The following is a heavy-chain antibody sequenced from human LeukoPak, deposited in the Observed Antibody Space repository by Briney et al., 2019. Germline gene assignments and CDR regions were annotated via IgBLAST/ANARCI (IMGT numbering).Heavy chain of an antibody. CDR1: GFTFSSYA. V-gene: IGHV3-23*01. Sequence: PGGSLRLSCAASGFTFSSYAMSWVRQAPGKGLEWVSVISGSGGSTYYVDSVKDRFTISRDNAKTTLYLQMNSLRSEDTAVYYCAREDSGRVFDYWGQGTLVTVSS. CDR3: AREDSGRVFDY. J-gene: IGHJ4*02. D-gene: IGHD1-26*01. CDR2: ISGSGGST.